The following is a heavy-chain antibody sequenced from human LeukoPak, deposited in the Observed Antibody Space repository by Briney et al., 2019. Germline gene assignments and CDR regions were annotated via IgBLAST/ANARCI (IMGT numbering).Heavy chain of an antibody. D-gene: IGHD3-22*01. Sequence: SQTLSLTCAISGDSVSSNSAAWNWIRQSPSRGLEWLGRTYYRSKWYNDYAVSVKSRTTINPDTSKNQFSLQLNSVTPEDTAVYYCARVDYYDSSGYYSYFDYWGQGTLVIVSS. CDR2: TYYRSKWYN. J-gene: IGHJ4*02. CDR3: ARVDYYDSSGYYSYFDY. CDR1: GDSVSSNSAA. V-gene: IGHV6-1*01.